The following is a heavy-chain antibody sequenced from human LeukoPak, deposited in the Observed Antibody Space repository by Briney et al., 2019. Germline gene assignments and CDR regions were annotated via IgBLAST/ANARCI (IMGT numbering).Heavy chain of an antibody. CDR3: AGQYCSSTSCQSLFDY. CDR2: INPNSGGT. V-gene: IGHV1-2*02. J-gene: IGHJ4*02. CDR1: GYTFTGYY. D-gene: IGHD2-2*01. Sequence: ASVKVSCKASGYTFTGYYMHWVRQAPGQGLEWMGWINPNSGGTNYAQKFQGRVTMTRDTSISTAYMELGRLRSDDTAVYYCAGQYCSSTSCQSLFDYWSQGTLVTVSS.